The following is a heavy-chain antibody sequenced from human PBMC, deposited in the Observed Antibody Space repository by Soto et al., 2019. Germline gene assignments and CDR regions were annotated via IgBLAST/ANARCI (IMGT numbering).Heavy chain of an antibody. V-gene: IGHV3-7*01. CDR2: IKQDGSEK. CDR1: GFTFNHFG. CDR3: ARYPRYYYDSSGSLDI. Sequence: GGSLRLSCVASGFTFNHFGMHWVRQAPGKGLEWVANIKQDGSEKNYVDSVKGRFTISRDNAKNSLYLQMNSLRAEDTAVYYCARYPRYYYDSSGSLDIWGQGTMVTVSS. D-gene: IGHD3-22*01. J-gene: IGHJ3*02.